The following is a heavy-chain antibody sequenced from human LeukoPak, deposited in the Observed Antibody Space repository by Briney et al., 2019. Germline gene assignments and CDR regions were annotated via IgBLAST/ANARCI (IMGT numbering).Heavy chain of an antibody. CDR3: ARALGYSSGWYWASLGYYYYMDV. V-gene: IGHV1-18*01. D-gene: IGHD6-19*01. J-gene: IGHJ6*03. CDR2: ISAYNGNT. Sequence: ASVKVSCKASGYTFTSYGISWVRQAPGQGLEWMGWISAYNGNTNYAQKLQGRVTMTTDTSTSTAHMELRSLRSDDTAVYYCARALGYSSGWYWASLGYYYYMDVWGKGTTVTISS. CDR1: GYTFTSYG.